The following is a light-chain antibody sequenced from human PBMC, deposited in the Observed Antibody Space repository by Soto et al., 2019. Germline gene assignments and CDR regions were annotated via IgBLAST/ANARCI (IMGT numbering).Light chain of an antibody. CDR2: AAS. CDR3: LQDYNYPFT. CDR1: QGISSY. Sequence: VILMTQSASLLSASTGDRVTISCGISQGISSYLAWYQQKQGKAPKLLIYAASTLQSGVPSRFSGSGYGTDFNLTISSLQTEDSAAYYCLQDYNYPFTFGQGTKVDIK. J-gene: IGKJ2*01. V-gene: IGKV1D-8*03.